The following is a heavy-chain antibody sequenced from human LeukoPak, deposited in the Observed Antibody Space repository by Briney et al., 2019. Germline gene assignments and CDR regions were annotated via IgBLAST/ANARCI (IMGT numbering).Heavy chain of an antibody. D-gene: IGHD6-19*01. CDR2: IYYSGST. Sequence: PSETLSLTCTVSGGSISSYYWSWIRQPPGKGLEWIGYIYYSGSTNYNPSLKSRVTISVDTSKNQFSLKLSSVTAADTAAYYCAREYSSGWYPYYFDYWGQGTLVTVSS. CDR1: GGSISSYY. V-gene: IGHV4-59*01. CDR3: AREYSSGWYPYYFDY. J-gene: IGHJ4*02.